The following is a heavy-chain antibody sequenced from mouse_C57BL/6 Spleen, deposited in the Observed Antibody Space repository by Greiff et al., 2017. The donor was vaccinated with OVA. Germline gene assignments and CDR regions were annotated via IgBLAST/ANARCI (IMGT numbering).Heavy chain of an antibody. D-gene: IGHD3-3*01. J-gene: IGHJ1*03. CDR3: ARGGPLSGYFDV. Sequence: VQLQQSGAELVKPGASVKISCKASGYAFSSYWMNWVKQRPGKGLEWIGQIYPGDGDTNYNGKFKGKATLTADKSSSTSYMQLRSLTSEDSAVYFCARGGPLSGYFDVWGTGTTVTVSS. V-gene: IGHV1-80*01. CDR2: IYPGDGDT. CDR1: GYAFSSYW.